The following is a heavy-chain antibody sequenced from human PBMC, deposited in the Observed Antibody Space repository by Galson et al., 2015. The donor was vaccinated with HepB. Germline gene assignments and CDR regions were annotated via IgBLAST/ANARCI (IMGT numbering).Heavy chain of an antibody. D-gene: IGHD4-11*01. CDR3: AAPRLQFYYYYYYMDV. CDR1: GGTFSSYA. V-gene: IGHV1-69*13. Sequence: SVKVSCKASGGTFSSYAISWVRQAPGQGLEWMGGIIPIFGTANYAQKFQGRVTITADESTSTAYMELSSLRSEDTAVYYCAAPRLQFYYYYYYMDVWGKGTTVTVSS. J-gene: IGHJ6*03. CDR2: IIPIFGTA.